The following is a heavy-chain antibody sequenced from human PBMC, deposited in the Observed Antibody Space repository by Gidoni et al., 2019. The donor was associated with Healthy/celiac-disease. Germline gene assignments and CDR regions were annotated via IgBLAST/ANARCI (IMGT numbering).Heavy chain of an antibody. J-gene: IGHJ4*02. CDR2: IKSKTDGGTT. V-gene: IGHV3-15*01. D-gene: IGHD5-18*01. CDR1: GFTFSNAW. CDR3: TTTAYSYGYEIDY. Sequence: EVQLVESGGGLVKPGGSLRLSCAASGFTFSNAWMSWVRQAPGKGLEWVGRIKSKTDGGTTDYAAPVKGRFTISRDDSKNTLYLQMNSLKTEDTAVYYCTTTAYSYGYEIDYWGQGTLVTVSS.